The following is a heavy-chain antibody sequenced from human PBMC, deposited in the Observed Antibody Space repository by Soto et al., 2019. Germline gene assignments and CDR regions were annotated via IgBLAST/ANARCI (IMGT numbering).Heavy chain of an antibody. CDR2: IYYSGAT. J-gene: IGHJ6*02. Sequence: SETLSLTCSVSGGSVSSAAYYWSWIRQPPGKGLEWIGYIYYSGATNYNPSLKSRVTLSLDTSKNQFSLKLSSVTAADTAVYFCARLTRLLPVANYYYHALDVWGQGTTVTVSS. CDR3: ARLTRLLPVANYYYHALDV. CDR1: GGSVSSAAYY. V-gene: IGHV4-61*08. D-gene: IGHD5-12*01.